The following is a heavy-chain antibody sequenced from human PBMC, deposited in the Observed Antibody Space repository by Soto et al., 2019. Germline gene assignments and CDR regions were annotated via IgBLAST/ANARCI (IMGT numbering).Heavy chain of an antibody. D-gene: IGHD3-10*01. V-gene: IGHV4-4*02. J-gene: IGHJ4*02. CDR1: GVSINTSSW. Sequence: QVQLQESGPGLVKPSGTLSLTCVVSGVSINTSSWWTWVRQPRGKGLEWIAEIHHNGSTNYSPSLMRRVVISKDKPKNQSSLKMNSGTAADTAMYYCATGNAYYYASGSMWDHWGQGALVTVSS. CDR3: ATGNAYYYASGSMWDH. CDR2: IHHNGST.